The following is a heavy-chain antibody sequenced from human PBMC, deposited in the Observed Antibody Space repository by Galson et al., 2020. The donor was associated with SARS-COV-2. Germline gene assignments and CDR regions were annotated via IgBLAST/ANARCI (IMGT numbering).Heavy chain of an antibody. J-gene: IGHJ4*02. D-gene: IGHD5-12*01. CDR3: ARDEDGYNDV. CDR2: IKQDGSDR. V-gene: IGHV3-7*01. Sequence: GGSLRLSCAASGFRFSSHWMSWVRQAPGKGLQWVANIKQDGSDRYYVDSVKGRFTISSDYAKNSVYLQMNNLRADDTAVYYCARDEDGYNDVWGQGTWVAVSS. CDR1: GFRFSSHW.